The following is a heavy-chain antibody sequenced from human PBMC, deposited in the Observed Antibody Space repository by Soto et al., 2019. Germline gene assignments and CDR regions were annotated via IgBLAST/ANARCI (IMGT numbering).Heavy chain of an antibody. V-gene: IGHV5-51*01. CDR3: VRLSYDLWSATTIHYFDY. D-gene: IGHD3-3*01. J-gene: IGHJ4*02. CDR2: IYPGDSDT. CDR1: GYSFTTYW. Sequence: GESLTISCKGSGYSFTTYWIGWVRQMPGKGLEWMGTIYPGDSDTRYRPSFQGQVTISADKSISTAYLQWSRLRASDTAIYYCVRLSYDLWSATTIHYFDYWGQGTMVTVSS.